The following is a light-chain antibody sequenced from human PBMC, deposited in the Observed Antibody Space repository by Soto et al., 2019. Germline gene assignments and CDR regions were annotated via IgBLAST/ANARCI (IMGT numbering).Light chain of an antibody. Sequence: EVVLTQSPGTLSLSRGERGTLSCRASESVSSSFLTWYQQKPGQAPRLLIYRTSNRVTGIPDRFSGSGSGTDFTLTISRLEPEDFAVYFCQHYGNSLWKFGQGTKVDI. CDR3: QHYGNSLWK. CDR2: RTS. J-gene: IGKJ1*01. V-gene: IGKV3-20*01. CDR1: ESVSSSF.